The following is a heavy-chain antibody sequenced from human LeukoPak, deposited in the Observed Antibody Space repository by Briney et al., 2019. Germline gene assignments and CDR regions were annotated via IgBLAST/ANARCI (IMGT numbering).Heavy chain of an antibody. V-gene: IGHV4-59*08. D-gene: IGHD1-26*01. CDR1: GGSISGYF. CDR3: ARHPGGVGAFDI. J-gene: IGHJ3*02. CDR2: IYSTGST. Sequence: SSETLSLTCTVSGGSISGYFWSWIRQPPGKGLEWIGYIYSTGSTNYNPSLKSRVTISVDTSKSQLSLKLSSVTAADTAVYYCARHPGGVGAFDIWGQGTMVTVSS.